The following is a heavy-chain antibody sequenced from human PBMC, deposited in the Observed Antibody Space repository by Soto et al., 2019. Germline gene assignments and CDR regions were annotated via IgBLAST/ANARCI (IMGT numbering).Heavy chain of an antibody. V-gene: IGHV3-23*01. J-gene: IGHJ6*02. CDR3: AQAVTLVRGINPYSYGLDV. Sequence: DVQLLESGGGLVQPGGSLRLSCAVSGFPFSSYVMTWVRQAPGKGLEWVSVISGGGGSTNYAESVKGRFTISRDNSENTLYLQMNSLRAEDTAVYYCAQAVTLVRGINPYSYGLDVWGQGTTVTVSS. D-gene: IGHD3-10*01. CDR1: GFPFSSYV. CDR2: ISGGGGST.